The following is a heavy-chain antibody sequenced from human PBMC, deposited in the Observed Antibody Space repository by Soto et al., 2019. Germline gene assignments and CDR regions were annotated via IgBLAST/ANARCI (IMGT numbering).Heavy chain of an antibody. J-gene: IGHJ4*02. Sequence: EVQLVESGGGLVQPGESLKLSCAVSGFSFSGFGMHWVRQASGKGLEWLGRIRNKANNYATAYAASVKGRFTISRDDSKNTAYLQMNSLKTEDTAVYYCASIYGGNSEGWGQGTLVTVSS. V-gene: IGHV3-73*02. D-gene: IGHD4-17*01. CDR3: ASIYGGNSEG. CDR2: IRNKANNYAT. CDR1: GFSFSGFG.